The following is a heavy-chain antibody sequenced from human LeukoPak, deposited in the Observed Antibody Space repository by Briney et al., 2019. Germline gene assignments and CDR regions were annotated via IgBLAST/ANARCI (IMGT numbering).Heavy chain of an antibody. Sequence: TSETLSLTCTVSGGSISSYYWSWIRQPPGKGLEWIGYIYYSGSTNYNPSLKSRVTISVDTSKNQFSLKLSSVTAADTAVYYCARDRKDYYMDVWGKGTTVTISS. CDR1: GGSISSYY. D-gene: IGHD1-14*01. CDR3: ARDRKDYYMDV. J-gene: IGHJ6*03. CDR2: IYYSGST. V-gene: IGHV4-59*01.